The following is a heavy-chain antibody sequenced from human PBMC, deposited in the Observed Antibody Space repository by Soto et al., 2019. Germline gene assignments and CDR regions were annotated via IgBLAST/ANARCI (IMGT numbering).Heavy chain of an antibody. Sequence: SVKVSCKASGFTLKSSAVQWVRQARGQRLEWIGWLVVGSGNTNYAQRFQERVTITRDMSTSTAYMELSSLRSEDTAVYYCAAKGAIGGYYYGMDVWGQGTKVTVYS. CDR1: GFTLKSSA. CDR3: AAKGAIGGYYYGMDV. CDR2: LVVGSGNT. V-gene: IGHV1-58*01. D-gene: IGHD2-2*02. J-gene: IGHJ6*02.